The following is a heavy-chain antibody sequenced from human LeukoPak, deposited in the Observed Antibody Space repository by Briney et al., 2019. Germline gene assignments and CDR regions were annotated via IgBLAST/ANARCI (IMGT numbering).Heavy chain of an antibody. V-gene: IGHV4-4*02. J-gene: IGHJ4*02. Sequence: SGTLSLACGVSGGSISNTNWWSWVRQPPGQGLEWIGEISLTGLTHYNPSLESRVTVSLDKSKNQLSLNLTSVTAADTAVYYCSRENGAFSPFGYWGQGTLVTVLS. CDR2: ISLTGLT. CDR1: GGSISNTNW. D-gene: IGHD2-8*01. CDR3: SRENGAFSPFGY.